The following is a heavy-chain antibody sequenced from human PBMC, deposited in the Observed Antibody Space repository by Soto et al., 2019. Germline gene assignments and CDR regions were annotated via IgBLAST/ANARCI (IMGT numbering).Heavy chain of an antibody. CDR2: ISSSSSYI. CDR1: GFTFSSYS. Sequence: GGSLRLSCAASGFTFSSYSMNWVRQAPGKGLEWVSSISSSSSYIYYADSVKGRFTISRDNAKNSLYLQMNSLRAEDTAVYYCARGSLWFGELSKNWYFDLWGRGTLVTVSS. V-gene: IGHV3-21*01. J-gene: IGHJ2*01. D-gene: IGHD3-10*01. CDR3: ARGSLWFGELSKNWYFDL.